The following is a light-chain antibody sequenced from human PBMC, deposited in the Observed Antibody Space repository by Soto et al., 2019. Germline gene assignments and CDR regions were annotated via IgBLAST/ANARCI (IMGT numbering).Light chain of an antibody. CDR3: QHYKLWPIT. V-gene: IGKV3-15*01. J-gene: IGKJ5*01. CDR2: DAS. CDR1: QSLTTK. Sequence: EIVMTQYPGTLSVSPGERVSLSCRASQSLTTKLAWYQQKPGQAPRLLIFDASTRATGIPARLSGSGSGTEFTLTISSLQSEDFEIYDCQHYKLWPITFGQGTRLDIK.